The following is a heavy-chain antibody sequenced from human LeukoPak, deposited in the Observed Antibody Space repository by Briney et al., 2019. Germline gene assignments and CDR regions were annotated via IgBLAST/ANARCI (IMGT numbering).Heavy chain of an antibody. Sequence: ASETLSLTCTVSGGSIRSYYWSWIRQPPGKGLEWIGYIHYTGSTNYNPSLKSRVTISVDTSKNQFSLKLSSVTAADTAVYYCARDHSSGWYQLDYWGQGTLVTVSS. V-gene: IGHV4-59*01. CDR1: GGSIRSYY. CDR2: IHYTGST. J-gene: IGHJ4*02. D-gene: IGHD6-19*01. CDR3: ARDHSSGWYQLDY.